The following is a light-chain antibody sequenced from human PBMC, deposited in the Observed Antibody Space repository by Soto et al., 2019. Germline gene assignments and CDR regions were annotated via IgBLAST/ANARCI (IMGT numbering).Light chain of an antibody. CDR1: QSVSSN. J-gene: IGKJ4*01. CDR2: GAS. CDR3: QQYSSSPLT. V-gene: IGKV3-20*01. Sequence: EIVMTQSPATLSVSPGERATLSCRASQSVSSNLAWYQQKPGQAPRLLIHGASTRATGIPDRFSGSGSGTDFTLTISRLEPEDFAVYHCQQYSSSPLTFGGGTKVDIK.